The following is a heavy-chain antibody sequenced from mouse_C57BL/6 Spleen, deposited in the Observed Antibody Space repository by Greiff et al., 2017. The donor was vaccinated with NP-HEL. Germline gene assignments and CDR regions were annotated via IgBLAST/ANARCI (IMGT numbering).Heavy chain of an antibody. CDR3: ASEYGSSYGCYFDV. V-gene: IGHV5-4*03. J-gene: IGHJ1*03. CDR2: ISAGGSYT. D-gene: IGHD1-1*01. CDR1: GFTFSSYA. Sequence: EVKLMESGGGLVKPGGSLKLSCAASGFTFSSYAMSWVRQTPEKRLEWVATISAGGSYTYYPDNVKGRATISGDNAKHTLYLQMSHLKSENTAMYYCASEYGSSYGCYFDVWGTGTTVTVSS.